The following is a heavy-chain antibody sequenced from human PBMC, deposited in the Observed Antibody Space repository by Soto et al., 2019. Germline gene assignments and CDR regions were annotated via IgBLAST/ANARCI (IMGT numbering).Heavy chain of an antibody. Sequence: PGESLKISCKGFEYTFLSYWIAWVRQRPGKGMKKMEVIYPGDSNIRYSPSFEGQVTMSADKSISTAYLQWSSLKASDTAMYYRARLHCSGRTCFGATYYGLDVWGQGTTVTVSS. J-gene: IGHJ6*02. CDR2: IYPGDSNI. D-gene: IGHD2-15*01. CDR1: EYTFLSYW. CDR3: ARLHCSGRTCFGATYYGLDV. V-gene: IGHV5-51*01.